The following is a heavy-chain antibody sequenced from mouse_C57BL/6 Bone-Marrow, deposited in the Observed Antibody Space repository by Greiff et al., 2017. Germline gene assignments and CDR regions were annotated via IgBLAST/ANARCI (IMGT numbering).Heavy chain of an antibody. Sequence: QVQLQQSGAELARPGASVKLSCKASGYTFTSYGLSWVKQRTGQGLEWIGEIYPRSGNTYYNEKFKGKATLTADKSSSTAYMELRSLTSEDSAVYFCARPRHYYGSSYGWFADWGQGTLVTVSA. V-gene: IGHV1-81*01. CDR3: ARPRHYYGSSYGWFAD. D-gene: IGHD1-1*01. CDR2: IYPRSGNT. J-gene: IGHJ3*01. CDR1: GYTFTSYG.